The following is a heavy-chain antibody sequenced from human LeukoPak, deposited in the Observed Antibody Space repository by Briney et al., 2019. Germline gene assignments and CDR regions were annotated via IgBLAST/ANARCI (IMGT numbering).Heavy chain of an antibody. CDR1: GGSFSGYY. D-gene: IGHD2/OR15-2a*01. Sequence: SETLSLTCAVYGGSFSGYYWSWIRQPPGKGLEWIGEINHSGSTNYNPSLQSRVTISVDTSKHQFSLKLSSVTAADTAVYYCARQNLRDSDAFDIWGQGTMVTVSS. J-gene: IGHJ3*02. CDR3: ARQNLRDSDAFDI. V-gene: IGHV4-34*01. CDR2: INHSGST.